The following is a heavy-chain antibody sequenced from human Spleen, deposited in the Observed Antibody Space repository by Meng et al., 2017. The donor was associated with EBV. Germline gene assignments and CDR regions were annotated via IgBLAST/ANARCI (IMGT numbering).Heavy chain of an antibody. CDR3: ASRGDGIFSNYDWFDL. CDR1: GGSFTGHY. CDR2: VDQSGVS. J-gene: IGHJ5*02. Sequence: VHQQLLGEGHLKPSGTLSLTWAVEGGSFTGHYWSWIRQPPGKGLEWIGEVDQSGVSNYNPSLKSRVTMSLDTSKNQFSLKLSSVTAADTAVYYCASRGDGIFSNYDWFDLWGQGTLVTVSS. D-gene: IGHD3-22*01. V-gene: IGHV4-34*01.